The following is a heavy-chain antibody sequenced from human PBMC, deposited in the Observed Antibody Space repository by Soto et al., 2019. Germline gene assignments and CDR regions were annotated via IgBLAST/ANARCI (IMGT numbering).Heavy chain of an antibody. CDR2: ISSSSSYI. CDR1: GFTFSSYN. D-gene: IGHD7-27*01. J-gene: IGHJ4*02. Sequence: EVQLVESGGGLVKPGGSLRLSCAASGFTFSSYNMNWVRQAPGKGLEWVSWISSSSSYIDYADSVKGRFTISRDNAKNSLYLHMNSLRAEDTAVYYCARDGARDGDFDFWGQGTLVTVSS. V-gene: IGHV3-21*01. CDR3: ARDGARDGDFDF.